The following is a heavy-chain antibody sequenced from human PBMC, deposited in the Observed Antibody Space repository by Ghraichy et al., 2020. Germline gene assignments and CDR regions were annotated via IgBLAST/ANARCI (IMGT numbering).Heavy chain of an antibody. V-gene: IGHV1-2*04. CDR1: GYNFTGYY. J-gene: IGHJ3*02. D-gene: IGHD3-22*01. CDR2: INPNGGGT. CDR3: ARVRGYYDSSGYAFDM. Sequence: ASVKVSCKASGYNFTGYYIHWVRQAPGQGLEWMGWINPNGGGTNYAQKFQNWVTLTRHTSLSTAYMELSRLRSDDTAIYYCARVRGYYDSSGYAFDMWGQGTMVTVSS.